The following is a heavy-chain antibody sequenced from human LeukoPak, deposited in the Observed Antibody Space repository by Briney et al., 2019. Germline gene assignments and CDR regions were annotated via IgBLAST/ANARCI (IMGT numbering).Heavy chain of an antibody. D-gene: IGHD5-24*01. CDR2: IGSYGGST. V-gene: IGHV3-64*01. CDR1: GFTLSSYP. Sequence: PGGSLRLSCAASGFTLSSYPMHLVRQAPGKGLEYVSAIGSYGGSTYYANSVKGRFIISRDNSKNTLYLQMGSLKTEDTAVYYCARVVEMGSMDWGQGTLVTVSS. CDR3: ARVVEMGSMD. J-gene: IGHJ4*02.